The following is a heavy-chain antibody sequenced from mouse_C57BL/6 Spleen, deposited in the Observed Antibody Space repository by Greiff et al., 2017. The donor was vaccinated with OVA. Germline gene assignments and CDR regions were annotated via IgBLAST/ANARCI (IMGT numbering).Heavy chain of an antibody. CDR1: GYAFSSSW. CDR3: AYLIKDYFDY. V-gene: IGHV1-82*01. D-gene: IGHD5-5*01. CDR2: IYPGDGDT. J-gene: IGHJ2*01. Sequence: QVHVKQSGPELVKPGASVKISCKASGYAFSSSWMNWVKQRPGKGLEWIGRIYPGDGDTNYNGKFKGKATLTADKSSSTAYMQLSSLTSEDSAVYFCAYLIKDYFDYWGQGTTLTVSS.